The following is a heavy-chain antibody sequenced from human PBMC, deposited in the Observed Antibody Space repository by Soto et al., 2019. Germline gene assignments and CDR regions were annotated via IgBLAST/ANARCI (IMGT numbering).Heavy chain of an antibody. V-gene: IGHV3-23*01. CDR1: GFTFGNYA. J-gene: IGHJ4*02. Sequence: EVQLLESGGGLDQPGGSLRLSCAASGFTFGNYAMNWVRQAPGKGLEWVSTVSGNGAVTYYADSVKGRFTISRDNSRSTLYLQMNKLRAEDSDIYFCAKVPASLKTFDYGGQGTLVTVSS. D-gene: IGHD2-2*01. CDR2: VSGNGAVT. CDR3: AKVPASLKTFDY.